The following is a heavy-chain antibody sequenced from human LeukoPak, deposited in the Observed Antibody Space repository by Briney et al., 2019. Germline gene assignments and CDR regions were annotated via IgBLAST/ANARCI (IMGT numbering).Heavy chain of an antibody. J-gene: IGHJ5*02. CDR3: ARDRLQLQS. Sequence: SETLSLTCTVSGGPISSYYWSWIRQPPGKGLEWIGYIYYSGSTNYNPSLKSRVTISVDTSKNQFSLKLSSVTAADTAVYYCARDRLQLQSWGQGTLVTVSS. V-gene: IGHV4-59*01. CDR2: IYYSGST. CDR1: GGPISSYY. D-gene: IGHD1-1*01.